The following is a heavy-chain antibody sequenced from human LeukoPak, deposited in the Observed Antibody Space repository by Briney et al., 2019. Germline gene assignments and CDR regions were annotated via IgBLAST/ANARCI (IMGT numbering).Heavy chain of an antibody. V-gene: IGHV4-34*01. CDR3: ARPGGDDAFDI. Sequence: SETLSLTCAVYGGSFSGYYWSWIRQPPGKGLEWIGEINHSGSTNYNPSLKSRVTISVDTSKNQFSLKLSSVTAADTAVYYCARPGGDDAFDIWGQGTMVTVSS. CDR1: GGSFSGYY. CDR2: INHSGST. D-gene: IGHD1-26*01. J-gene: IGHJ3*02.